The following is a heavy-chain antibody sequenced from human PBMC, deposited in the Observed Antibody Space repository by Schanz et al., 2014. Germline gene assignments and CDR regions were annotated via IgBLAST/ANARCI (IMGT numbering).Heavy chain of an antibody. CDR1: GFTVSSNY. CDR2: IYGGGIT. Sequence: EVQLVESGGGLVQPGGSLRLSCAASGFTVSSNYMSWVRQAPGKGLEWVSVIYGGGITYYADSVKGRFTISRDNSKNTLSLQMDDLRGDDTAMYYCVTWSTTYLYQDYWGQGTLVSVSA. CDR3: VTWSTTYLYQDY. V-gene: IGHV3-66*01. J-gene: IGHJ4*02. D-gene: IGHD1-26*01.